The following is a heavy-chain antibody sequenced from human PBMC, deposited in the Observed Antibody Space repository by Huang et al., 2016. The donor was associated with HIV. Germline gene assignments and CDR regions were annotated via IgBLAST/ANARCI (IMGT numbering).Heavy chain of an antibody. J-gene: IGHJ3*02. CDR3: ARVSRATAAGFAFDI. CDR1: ADTFSSYA. V-gene: IGHV1-69*10. D-gene: IGHD2-15*01. Sequence: QVQLVQSGAEVKKPGSSVKVSCKASADTFSSYAITWVRQAPGQGLEWMGGIIPPLDKTDYAQKFQDRVTITADESTNTAYMERSSLRSEDTAVYFCARVSRATAAGFAFDIWGQGTMVTVSS. CDR2: IIPPLDKT.